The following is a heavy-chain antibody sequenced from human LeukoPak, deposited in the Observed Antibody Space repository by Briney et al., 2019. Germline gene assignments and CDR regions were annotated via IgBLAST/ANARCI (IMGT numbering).Heavy chain of an antibody. Sequence: SETLSLTCTVSGTSISTYYWNWIRQPPGKGLEWIGNIYYSGNTRYNPSLKSRVTISLDTSKNQFSLQLNSVTAADTGVYYCARDTDYYDSSGYYRLFDYWGQGTLVTVSS. J-gene: IGHJ4*02. CDR1: GTSISTYY. V-gene: IGHV4-59*12. CDR2: IYYSGNT. CDR3: ARDTDYYDSSGYYRLFDY. D-gene: IGHD3-22*01.